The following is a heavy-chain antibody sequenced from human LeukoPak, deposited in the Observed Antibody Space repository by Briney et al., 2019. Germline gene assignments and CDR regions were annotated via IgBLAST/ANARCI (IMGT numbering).Heavy chain of an antibody. D-gene: IGHD3-10*01. CDR1: GFSLSIYI. J-gene: IGHJ6*03. V-gene: IGHV3-21*01. Sequence: GGSLRLSRAASGFSLSIYIVNWVRQAPGGGLEWVSSISSTSGYIYYPDSVKGRFTISRDNAKDSLFLQMNSLRAEDTAVYYCARGQGFAGYMDVWGKGTTVTVSS. CDR3: ARGQGFAGYMDV. CDR2: ISSTSGYI.